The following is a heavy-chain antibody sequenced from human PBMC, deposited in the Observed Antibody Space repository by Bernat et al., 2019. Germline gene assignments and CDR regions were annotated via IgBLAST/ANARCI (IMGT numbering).Heavy chain of an antibody. J-gene: IGHJ6*03. V-gene: IGHV4-59*01. Sequence: QVQLQESGPGLVKPSETLSLTCTVSGGSISSYYWSWIRQPPGKGLEWIGYIYYSGSTNYNPSLKSRVTISVDMSKNQFSLKLSSVTAADTAVYYCARFTVTSKPYYYYYYMDVWGKGTTVTVSS. CDR2: IYYSGST. CDR3: ARFTVTSKPYYYYYYMDV. D-gene: IGHD4-11*01. CDR1: GGSISSYY.